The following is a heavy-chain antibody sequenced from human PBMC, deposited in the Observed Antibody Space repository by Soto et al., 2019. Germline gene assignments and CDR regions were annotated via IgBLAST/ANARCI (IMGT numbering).Heavy chain of an antibody. Sequence: PSETLSLTCTVSGGSISGYYWSWIRQPPGKGLEWIGNIYYTGSTYYNPSLKSRVTISVDTSKNQFSLRLTSVTAADTAVYYCAKHPPYGPLDHWGQGTLVTVSS. CDR3: AKHPPYGPLDH. CDR1: GGSISGYY. V-gene: IGHV4-59*08. J-gene: IGHJ4*02. CDR2: IYYTGST. D-gene: IGHD4-17*01.